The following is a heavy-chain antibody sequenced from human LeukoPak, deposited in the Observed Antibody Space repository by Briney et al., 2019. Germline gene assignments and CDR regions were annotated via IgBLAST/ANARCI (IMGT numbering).Heavy chain of an antibody. CDR3: ARGRDYYGSGSTNNWFDP. D-gene: IGHD3-10*01. J-gene: IGHJ5*02. CDR1: EFTFSNYA. V-gene: IGHV3-30*04. CDR2: ISYDGSNK. Sequence: GRSLRLSCAASEFTFSNYAMYWVRQTPGKGLEGVAVISYDGSNKYYADSVKGRFIISRDNSKNTLYLQMNSLRGEDTAVYYCARGRDYYGSGSTNNWFDPWGQGTLVTVSS.